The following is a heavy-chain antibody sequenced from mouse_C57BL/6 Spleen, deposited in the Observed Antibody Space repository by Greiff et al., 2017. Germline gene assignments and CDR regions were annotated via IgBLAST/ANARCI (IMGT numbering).Heavy chain of an antibody. J-gene: IGHJ2*01. CDR1: GYAFSSYW. D-gene: IGHD1-1*01. Sequence: VQLQQSGAELVKPGASVKISCKASGYAFSSYWMNWVKQRPGKGLEWIGQIYPGDGDTNYNGKFKGKATLTADKSSSTAYMQLSSLTSEDSAVYFCARRGYGSQYYFDYWGKGTTLTVSS. V-gene: IGHV1-80*01. CDR3: ARRGYGSQYYFDY. CDR2: IYPGDGDT.